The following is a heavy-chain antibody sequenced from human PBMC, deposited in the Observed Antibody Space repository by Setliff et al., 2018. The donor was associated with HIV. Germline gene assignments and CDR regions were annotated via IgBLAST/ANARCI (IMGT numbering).Heavy chain of an antibody. V-gene: IGHV4-31*03. CDR1: GGSISSGGSY. D-gene: IGHD4-17*01. Sequence: TLSLTCTVSGGSISSGGSYWGWIRQPPGKGLEWIGYIYYSGSTYYNPSLKRRVTISVDTSKNQFSLKLSSVTAADTAVYYCARDYGDTPSYYYYYGMDVWGQGTTVTVSS. J-gene: IGHJ6*02. CDR3: ARDYGDTPSYYYYYGMDV. CDR2: IYYSGST.